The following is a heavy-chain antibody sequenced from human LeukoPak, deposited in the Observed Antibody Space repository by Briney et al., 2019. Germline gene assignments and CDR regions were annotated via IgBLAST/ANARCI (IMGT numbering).Heavy chain of an antibody. CDR2: ISSSGSTM. Sequence: PGGSLRLSCAASGFTFSSYEMNWVRQAPGKGPEWISYISSSGSTMYYADSVKGRFTISRDNAKNSLYLRMNSLRAEDTAIYYCASSSWYALDYWGQGTLVTVSS. D-gene: IGHD6-13*01. J-gene: IGHJ4*02. CDR1: GFTFSSYE. CDR3: ASSSWYALDY. V-gene: IGHV3-48*03.